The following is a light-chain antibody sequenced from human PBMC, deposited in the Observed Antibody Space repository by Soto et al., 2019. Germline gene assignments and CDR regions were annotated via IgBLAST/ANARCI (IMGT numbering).Light chain of an antibody. J-gene: IGLJ1*01. CDR3: AAWDDSLNGRV. CDR2: YDN. V-gene: IGLV1-44*01. Sequence: QSVLTQPPSVSGTPGQRVTISCSGSNSNIGSNTVNWYQQLPGTAPKLLIYYDNLRPSGAPDRISGSKSGTSASLAISGLQSDDEADYYCAAWDDSLNGRVFGTGTKLTVL. CDR1: NSNIGSNT.